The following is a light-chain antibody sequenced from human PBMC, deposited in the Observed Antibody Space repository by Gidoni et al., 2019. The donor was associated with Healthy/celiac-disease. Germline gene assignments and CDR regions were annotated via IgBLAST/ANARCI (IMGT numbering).Light chain of an antibody. CDR2: GAS. J-gene: IGKJ2*01. V-gene: IGKV3-15*01. CDR3: QQYNNWPMYT. Sequence: EIVMTQSPATLSVSPGERATLSCRASQSVSSNLAWYQQKPSQAPRLLIYGASTRATGIPARFSGSGSGTEFTLTISSLQSEDFAVYYCQQYNNWPMYTFGQXTKLEIK. CDR1: QSVSSN.